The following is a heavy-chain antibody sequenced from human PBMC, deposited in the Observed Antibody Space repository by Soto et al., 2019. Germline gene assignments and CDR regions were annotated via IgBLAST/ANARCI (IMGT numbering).Heavy chain of an antibody. CDR3: ARAISGYVT. Sequence: QVHLVQSGAEVKHPGASVRVSCKASGITYSTYAIHWVRQAPGQGLEWMGWINAGEGYTRYSQDFQGRVTLTTVTSASTTHMDLSNLTFEDTAVYYWARAISGYVTGGQGTQVTVSS. D-gene: IGHD5-12*01. J-gene: IGHJ4*02. CDR2: INAGEGYT. V-gene: IGHV1-3*01. CDR1: GITYSTYA.